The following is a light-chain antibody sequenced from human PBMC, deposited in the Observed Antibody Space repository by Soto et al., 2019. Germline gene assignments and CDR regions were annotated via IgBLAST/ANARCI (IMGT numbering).Light chain of an antibody. Sequence: EIVLTQSPGTRYLSRGRRATLSCKASQSVRSSYLAWYQQKPGQAPRLLIYGASSRATGIPDRFSGSGSGTDFTLTISRLEPEDFAVYYCQQYGSSTITFGQGTRREIK. CDR2: GAS. J-gene: IGKJ5*01. V-gene: IGKV3-20*01. CDR1: QSVRSSY. CDR3: QQYGSSTIT.